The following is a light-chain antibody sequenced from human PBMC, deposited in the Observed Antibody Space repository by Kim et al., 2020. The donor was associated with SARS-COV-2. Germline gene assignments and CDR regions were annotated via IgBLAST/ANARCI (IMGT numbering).Light chain of an antibody. V-gene: IGKV1-39*01. J-gene: IGKJ3*01. CDR2: AAS. CDR1: QSISTY. Sequence: ASVGDRVTITCRASQSISTYLNWYQQKPGKAPKLLIFAASSLQSGVPSRFSGSGSGTDFTLTISSLQPEDFATYYCQQSYITPLTFGPGTKVDIK. CDR3: QQSYITPLT.